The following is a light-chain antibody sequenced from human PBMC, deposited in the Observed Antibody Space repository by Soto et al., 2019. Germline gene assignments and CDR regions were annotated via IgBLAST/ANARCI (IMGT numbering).Light chain of an antibody. CDR1: QSLSSSS. Sequence: IVWTQSPGTLYMSPGERATLTCRASQSLSSSSLAWYQQKPGQAPRLLISGASSRAADIPDRFSGSGSRTDFTLAISIRMPEDFAFYYWQQYDSSPRTSGQGTKVDIK. CDR2: GAS. J-gene: IGKJ1*01. V-gene: IGKV3-20*01. CDR3: QQYDSSPRT.